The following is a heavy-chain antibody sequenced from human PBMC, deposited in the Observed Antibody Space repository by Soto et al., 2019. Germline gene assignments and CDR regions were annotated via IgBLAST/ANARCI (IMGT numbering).Heavy chain of an antibody. V-gene: IGHV5-10-1*01. CDR2: IDPSDSYT. D-gene: IGHD5-12*01. CDR1: GHSFTTYW. CDR3: ARLAMATRRGYYGMDV. J-gene: IGHJ6*02. Sequence: GESLKISCEDSGHSFTTYWIAWVRQMPGKGLEWMGRIDPSDSYTNYSPSFQGHVTISADKSISTAYLQWSSLKASDTAMYYCARLAMATRRGYYGMDVWGQGTTVTVSS.